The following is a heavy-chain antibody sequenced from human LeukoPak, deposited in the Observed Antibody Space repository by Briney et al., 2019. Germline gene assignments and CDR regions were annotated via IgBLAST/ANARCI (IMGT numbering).Heavy chain of an antibody. J-gene: IGHJ5*02. V-gene: IGHV4-59*01. CDR2: IYYSGST. CDR3: ARDYYGSGSSFDP. D-gene: IGHD3-10*01. CDR1: GGSISSYY. Sequence: SETLSLTCTVSGGSISSYYWSWIRQPPGKGLEWIWYIYYSGSTNYNPSLKSRVTISVDTSKNQFSLKLSSVTAADTAVYYCARDYYGSGSSFDPWGQGTLVTVSS.